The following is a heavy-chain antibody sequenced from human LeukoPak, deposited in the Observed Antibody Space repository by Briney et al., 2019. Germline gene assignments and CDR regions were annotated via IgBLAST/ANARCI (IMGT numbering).Heavy chain of an antibody. Sequence: PSETLSLTCTVSGGSISSYYWSWIRQPPGKGLEWIGYIYYSGSTNYNPSLKSRVTISVDTSKNQFSLKLSSVTAADTAVYYCARAYLTMFDIWGQGTMVTVSS. CDR2: IYYSGST. CDR3: ARAYLTMFDI. J-gene: IGHJ3*02. D-gene: IGHD3-10*01. CDR1: GGSISSYY. V-gene: IGHV4-59*01.